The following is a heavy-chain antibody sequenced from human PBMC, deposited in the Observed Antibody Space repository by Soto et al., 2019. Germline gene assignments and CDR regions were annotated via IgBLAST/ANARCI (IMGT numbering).Heavy chain of an antibody. J-gene: IGHJ5*02. D-gene: IGHD2-15*01. CDR3: ARDGQDCSGGSCYPNWFDP. Sequence: PGGFLRLSCAASGFTFSSYGMHWVRQAPGKGLEWVAVIWYDGSNKYYADSVKGRFTISRDNSKNTLYLQMNSLRAEDTAVYYCARDGQDCSGGSCYPNWFDPWGQGTLVTVSS. V-gene: IGHV3-33*01. CDR2: IWYDGSNK. CDR1: GFTFSSYG.